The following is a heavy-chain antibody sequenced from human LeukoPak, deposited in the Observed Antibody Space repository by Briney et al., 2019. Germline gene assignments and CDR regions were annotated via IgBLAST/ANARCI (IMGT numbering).Heavy chain of an antibody. CDR1: GGTFSSYA. V-gene: IGHV1-2*02. D-gene: IGHD4-17*01. Sequence: GASVKVSCKASGGTFSSYAISWVRQAPGQGLEWVGWINPNSGGTNYAQKFQGRVTMTRDTSISTAYMELSRLRSDDTAVYYCATTQTTDFDYWGQGTLVTVSS. J-gene: IGHJ4*02. CDR3: ATTQTTDFDY. CDR2: INPNSGGT.